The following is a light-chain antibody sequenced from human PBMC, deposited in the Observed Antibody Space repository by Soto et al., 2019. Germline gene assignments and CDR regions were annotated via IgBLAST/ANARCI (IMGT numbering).Light chain of an antibody. CDR3: QQYNNWPQT. Sequence: EIVMTQSPATLSVSPGERATLSCRASQSVSSNLAWYQQKPGQAPRLLIYVASTRATGVSARFSGSGSGTDFTLTISSLQSEDFAVYYCQQYNNWPQTFGQGTKVDIK. V-gene: IGKV3-15*01. J-gene: IGKJ1*01. CDR1: QSVSSN. CDR2: VAS.